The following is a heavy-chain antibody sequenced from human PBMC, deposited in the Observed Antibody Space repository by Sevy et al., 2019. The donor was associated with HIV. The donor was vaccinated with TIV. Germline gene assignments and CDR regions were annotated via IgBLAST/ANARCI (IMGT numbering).Heavy chain of an antibody. CDR2: IKQDGSEK. D-gene: IGHD4-17*01. Sequence: GGSLRLSCAASGFTFSSYWMSWVRQAPGKGLEWVANIKQDGSEKYYVDSVKGRFTISRDNAKNSLYLQMDSLRAEDTAGYYCARRPTHRLRWQPLDYWGQGTLVTVSS. CDR1: GFTFSSYW. V-gene: IGHV3-7*01. J-gene: IGHJ4*02. CDR3: ARRPTHRLRWQPLDY.